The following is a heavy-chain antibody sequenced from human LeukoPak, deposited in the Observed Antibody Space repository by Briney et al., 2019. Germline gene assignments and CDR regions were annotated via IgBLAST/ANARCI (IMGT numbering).Heavy chain of an antibody. D-gene: IGHD3-16*01. CDR1: GFTFSTFW. CDR2: IKADGSVK. V-gene: IGHV3-7*01. J-gene: IGHJ3*01. Sequence: GGSLRPSCAASGFTFSTFWMSWVRQAPGKGLEWVANIKADGSVKHYIDSMEGRFSISRDNARSSLYLQMNSLRAEDTAVYYCVRDSDYQRISTDRYAHYDALDFWGHGTMVTVSS. CDR3: VRDSDYQRISTDRYAHYDALDF.